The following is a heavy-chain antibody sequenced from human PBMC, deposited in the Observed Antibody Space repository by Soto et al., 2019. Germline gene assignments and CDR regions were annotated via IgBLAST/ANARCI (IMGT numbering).Heavy chain of an antibody. CDR1: GYTLTELS. CDR3: ASRLLLEARLDP. J-gene: IGHJ5*02. V-gene: IGHV1-24*01. D-gene: IGHD3-22*01. CDR2: FDPEDGET. Sequence: ASVKVSCKVSGYTLTELSMHWVRQAPGKGLEWMGGFDPEDGETIYAQKFQGRVTMTEDTSTDTAYMELSSLRSEDTAVYYCASRLLLEARLDPWGQGTLVTVSS.